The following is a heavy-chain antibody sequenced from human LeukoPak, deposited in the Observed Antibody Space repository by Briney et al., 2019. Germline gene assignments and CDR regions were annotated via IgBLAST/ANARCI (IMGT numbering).Heavy chain of an antibody. V-gene: IGHV4-39*01. CDR1: GGSISSYY. J-gene: IGHJ6*02. D-gene: IGHD6-13*01. Sequence: PSETLSLTCTVSGGSISSYYWGWIRQPPGKGLEWIGSIYYSGSTYYNPSLKSRVTISVDTSKNQFSLKLSSVTAADTAVYYCARRIAARLYGMDVWGQGTTVTVSS. CDR3: ARRIAARLYGMDV. CDR2: IYYSGST.